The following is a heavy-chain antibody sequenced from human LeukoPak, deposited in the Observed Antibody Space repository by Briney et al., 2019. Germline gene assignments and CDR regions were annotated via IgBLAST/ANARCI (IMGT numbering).Heavy chain of an antibody. CDR3: ARDLSGYITTWSPGYMDV. J-gene: IGHJ6*03. CDR2: VRYGGSDR. Sequence: GGSLRLSCAASGFIFSTYGMHWVRQAPGKGLEWVAFVRYGGSDRYAGSVTGRFTISRDNSKNKVDVQMNSLRPGDTGVYYCARDLSGYITTWSPGYMDVWGEGITVTVT. V-gene: IGHV3-30*02. D-gene: IGHD5-12*01. CDR1: GFIFSTYG.